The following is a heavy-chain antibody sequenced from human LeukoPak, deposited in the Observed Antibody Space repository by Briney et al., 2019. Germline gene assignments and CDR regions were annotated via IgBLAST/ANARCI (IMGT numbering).Heavy chain of an antibody. CDR3: ARDRQSGWYSTLQLGDYFDY. CDR2: IRCSSSYI. J-gene: IGHJ4*02. Sequence: SGGSLRLSCAASGFTFSSYSMTWVRQAPGKVLEWVSSIRCSSSYIYYAASVKGRFTISIDNAKNSLYLQMNSLRAEDTAVYYCARDRQSGWYSTLQLGDYFDYWGQGTLVTVSS. CDR1: GFTFSSYS. V-gene: IGHV3-21*01. D-gene: IGHD6-19*01.